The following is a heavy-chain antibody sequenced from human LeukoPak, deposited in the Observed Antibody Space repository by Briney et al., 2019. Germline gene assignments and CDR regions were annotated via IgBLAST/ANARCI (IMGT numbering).Heavy chain of an antibody. J-gene: IGHJ6*03. CDR3: ARTLVRGPPQYYYMDV. CDR2: INHSGRT. V-gene: IGHV4-34*01. D-gene: IGHD3-10*01. CDR1: GGSFSGYY. Sequence: PSETLSLTCAVYGGSFSGYYWSWIRQPPGKGLEWIGEINHSGRTNYNPSLKSRVTISVDTSKNQFSLKLSSVTAADTAVYYCARTLVRGPPQYYYMDVWGKGTTVTVSS.